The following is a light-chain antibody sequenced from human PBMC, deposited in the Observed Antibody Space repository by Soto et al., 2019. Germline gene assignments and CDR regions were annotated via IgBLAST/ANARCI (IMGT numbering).Light chain of an antibody. CDR2: GAS. CDR3: KQYDSSPRT. V-gene: IGKV3-20*01. CDR1: QRVSTRS. J-gene: IGKJ1*01. Sequence: EIVLTQSPGTLSLSPGERATLSCRASQRVSTRSLAWYQQKPVQAPRLLISGASSRAADIPDRISGSGSGTDFTLTINRLEPEDFAVYYCKQYDSSPRTFGQGTKVE.